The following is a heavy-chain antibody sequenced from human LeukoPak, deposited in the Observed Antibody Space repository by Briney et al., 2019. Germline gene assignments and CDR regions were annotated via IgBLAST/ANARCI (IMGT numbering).Heavy chain of an antibody. Sequence: PGGSLRLSXAASGFTFDDYAMHWVRQAPGKGLEWVALISGDGGSTYYADSVKGRFTISRDNSKNSLYLQMNSLRTEDTALYYCAKGYDFWSGYPDLGGWGQGTLVTVSS. CDR3: AKGYDFWSGYPDLGG. CDR2: ISGDGGST. J-gene: IGHJ4*02. V-gene: IGHV3-43*02. D-gene: IGHD3-3*01. CDR1: GFTFDDYA.